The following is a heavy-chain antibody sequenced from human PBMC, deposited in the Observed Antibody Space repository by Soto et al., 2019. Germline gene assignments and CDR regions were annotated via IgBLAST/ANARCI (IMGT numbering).Heavy chain of an antibody. V-gene: IGHV1-2*02. J-gene: IGHJ2*01. CDR2: INPNSGGT. CDR3: ARVGHPEDSSGYPHWYFDL. CDR1: GYTFTGYY. D-gene: IGHD3-22*01. Sequence: XSVKVSCKASGYTFTGYYMHCVRQAPGQGLEWMGWINPNSGGTNYAQKFQGRVTMTRDTSISTAYMELSRLRSDDTAVYYCARVGHPEDSSGYPHWYFDLWGRGTLVTVSS.